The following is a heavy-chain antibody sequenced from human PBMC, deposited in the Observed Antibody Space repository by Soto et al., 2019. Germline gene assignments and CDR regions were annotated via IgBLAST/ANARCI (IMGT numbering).Heavy chain of an antibody. D-gene: IGHD6-25*01. CDR3: ARRGSGGGYDY. CDR2: ISGSGDST. CDR1: GFTFSSYA. Sequence: EVQLLESGGGLVQPGGSLRLSCAASGFTFSSYAMRWVRQAPGKGLEWVSGISGSGDSTYYADSVKGRFTISRDNSKNTLELQMNSLRAEDTAVYYCARRGSGGGYDYWGQGTLVIVSS. V-gene: IGHV3-23*01. J-gene: IGHJ4*02.